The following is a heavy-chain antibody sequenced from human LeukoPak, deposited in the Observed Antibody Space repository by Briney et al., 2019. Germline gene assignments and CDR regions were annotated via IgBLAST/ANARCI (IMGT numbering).Heavy chain of an antibody. J-gene: IGHJ4*02. CDR1: GGTFSSYA. CDR3: ARDRGGILTGYCYFDY. V-gene: IGHV1-69*04. CDR2: IIPILGIA. Sequence: ASVKVSCKASGGTFSSYAISWVRQAPGQGPEWMGRIIPILGIANYAQKFQGRVTITADKSTSTAYMELSSLRSEDTAVYYCARDRGGILTGYCYFDYWGQGTLVTVSS. D-gene: IGHD3-9*01.